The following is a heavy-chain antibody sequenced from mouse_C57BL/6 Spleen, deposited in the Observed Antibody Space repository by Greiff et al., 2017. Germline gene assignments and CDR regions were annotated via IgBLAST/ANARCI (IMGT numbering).Heavy chain of an antibody. CDR1: GYTFTDYY. D-gene: IGHD2-1*01. V-gene: IGHV1-76*01. CDR2: IYPGSGNT. CDR3: ASPSTTKGAMDY. Sequence: QVQLQQSGAELVRPGASVKLSCKASGYTFTDYYINWVKQRPGQGLEWIARIYPGSGNTYYNEKFKGKATLTAEKSSSTAYMQLSSLTSEDSAVYFCASPSTTKGAMDYWGQGTSVTVSS. J-gene: IGHJ4*01.